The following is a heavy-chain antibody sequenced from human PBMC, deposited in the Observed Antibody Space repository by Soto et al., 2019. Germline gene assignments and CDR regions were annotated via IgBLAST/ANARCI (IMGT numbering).Heavy chain of an antibody. CDR1: GFTFSSYA. J-gene: IGHJ3*02. Sequence: PGGSLRLSCAASGFTFSSYAMSWVRQAPGKGLEWVSAISGSGGSTYYADSVKGRFTISRDNSKNTLYLQMNSLRAEDTAVYYCAKDWGYSGYDFGSGAFDIWGQGTMVTVS. D-gene: IGHD5-12*01. CDR2: ISGSGGST. V-gene: IGHV3-23*01. CDR3: AKDWGYSGYDFGSGAFDI.